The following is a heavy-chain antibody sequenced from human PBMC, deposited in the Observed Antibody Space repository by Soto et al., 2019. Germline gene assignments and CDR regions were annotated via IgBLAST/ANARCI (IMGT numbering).Heavy chain of an antibody. CDR2: IHYDGRA. V-gene: IGHV4-39*01. CDR3: TRQADFHDWLDP. Sequence: QLQLQESGPGLVKPSETLSLTCTVSSGSISSSDYFWAWMRQPPGRGLEWIGMIHYDGRAFYNPSLNSRVSMSVDTSKNQFSLKVSSVTTADTAVYYCTRQADFHDWLDPWGQGALVTVSS. J-gene: IGHJ5*02. CDR1: SGSISSSDYF.